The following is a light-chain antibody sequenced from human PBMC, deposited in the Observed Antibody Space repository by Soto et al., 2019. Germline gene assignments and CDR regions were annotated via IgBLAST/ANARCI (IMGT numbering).Light chain of an antibody. V-gene: IGKV1-17*01. CDR1: QGIRHD. CDR2: AAS. J-gene: IGKJ4*01. CDR3: QQLSRYPLT. Sequence: IDMTQSPSSLSVSVGDRVTITCRASQGIRHDLGLYQQKPGKAPELLIYAASILQSGVPSRFSGSGSETEFSLTIRALQPEDFATYYCQQLSRYPLTFGGGTKVDIK.